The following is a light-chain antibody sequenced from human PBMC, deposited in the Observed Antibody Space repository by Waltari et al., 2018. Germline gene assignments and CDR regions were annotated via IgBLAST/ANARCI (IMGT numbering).Light chain of an antibody. CDR2: VNRDGSH. CDR1: SGPSSNV. J-gene: IGLJ3*02. V-gene: IGLV4-69*01. Sequence: QLVLTQSPSASASLGASVKLTCTLRSGPSSNVIAWHQQQPEKGPRYLMKVNRDGSHSQGYRIPDRFSGSISGAEHYLTISSPQSEDEADYYCQTGSHGTWVVCGGTKLTVL. CDR3: QTGSHGTWV.